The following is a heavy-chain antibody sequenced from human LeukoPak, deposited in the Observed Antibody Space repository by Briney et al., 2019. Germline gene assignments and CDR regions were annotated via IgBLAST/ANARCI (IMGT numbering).Heavy chain of an antibody. V-gene: IGHV5-51*01. J-gene: IGHJ3*02. D-gene: IGHD3-3*01. CDR3: ALIFGVVTSDDDAFDI. Sequence: GESLKISCKGSGYSFTSYWIGWVRQMPGKGLEWMGIIYPGDSDTRYSPFFQGQVTISADKSISTAYLQWSSLKASDTAMYYCALIFGVVTSDDDAFDIWGQGTMVTVSS. CDR1: GYSFTSYW. CDR2: IYPGDSDT.